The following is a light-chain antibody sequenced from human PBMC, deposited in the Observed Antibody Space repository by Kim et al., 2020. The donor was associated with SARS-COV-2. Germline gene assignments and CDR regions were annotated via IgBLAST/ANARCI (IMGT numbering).Light chain of an antibody. CDR2: DVS. CDR3: CSYAGSYV. CDR1: SSDVGGYNY. J-gene: IGLJ1*01. Sequence: QSALTQPRSVSGSPGQSVTISCTGTSSDVGGYNYVSWYQQHPGKAPKLMIYDVSKRPSGVPDRSSGSTSGNTASLTISGLQAEDEADYYCCSYAGSYVFGTGTKVTVL. V-gene: IGLV2-11*01.